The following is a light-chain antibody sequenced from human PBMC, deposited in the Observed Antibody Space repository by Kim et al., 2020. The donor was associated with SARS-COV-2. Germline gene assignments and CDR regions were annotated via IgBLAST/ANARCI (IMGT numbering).Light chain of an antibody. Sequence: ASVGDRVTITCRASQGIRSHLGWFQQKPGKAPKSLIYAASRLQSGVPSKFSGSGSGTDFTLTISDLQPEDFATYYCQQYNDYPFTFGGGTKVDIK. CDR1: QGIRSH. V-gene: IGKV1-16*02. CDR3: QQYNDYPFT. J-gene: IGKJ4*01. CDR2: AAS.